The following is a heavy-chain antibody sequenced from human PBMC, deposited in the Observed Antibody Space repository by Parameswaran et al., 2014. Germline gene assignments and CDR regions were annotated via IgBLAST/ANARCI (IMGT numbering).Heavy chain of an antibody. CDR2: IYYSGST. Sequence: RWIRQPPGKGLEWIGYIYYSGSTNYNPSPKSRVTISVDTSKNQFSLKLSSVTAADTAVYYCARDDLHDSVIGAFDIWGQGTMVTVSS. V-gene: IGHV4-59*01. CDR3: ARDDLHDSVIGAFDI. D-gene: IGHD3-10*01. J-gene: IGHJ3*02.